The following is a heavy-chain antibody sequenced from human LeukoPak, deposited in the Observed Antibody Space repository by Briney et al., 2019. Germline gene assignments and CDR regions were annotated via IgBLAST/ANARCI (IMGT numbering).Heavy chain of an antibody. J-gene: IGHJ6*02. Sequence: KPSETLSLTCAVYGGSLSGYYWSWIRQPPGKGLEWIGEINHSGSTNYNPSLKSRVTISVDTSKNQFSLKLSSVTAAGTAVYYCARVPYCSGGSCNYYYYYGMDVWGQGTTVTVSS. D-gene: IGHD2-15*01. CDR2: INHSGST. CDR3: ARVPYCSGGSCNYYYYYGMDV. V-gene: IGHV4-34*01. CDR1: GGSLSGYY.